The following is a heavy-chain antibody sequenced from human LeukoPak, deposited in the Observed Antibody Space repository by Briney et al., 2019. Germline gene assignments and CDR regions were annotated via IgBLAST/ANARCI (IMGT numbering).Heavy chain of an antibody. J-gene: IGHJ6*02. CDR2: IYYSGST. CDR3: ARELIDYYGMDV. CDR1: GGSISSYY. V-gene: IGHV4-59*01. Sequence: SEALSLTCTVSGGSISSYYWSWIRQPPGKGLEWIGCIYYSGSTNYNPSLKSRVTISVDTSKNQFSLKLSSVTAADTAVYYCARELIDYYGMDVWGQGTTVTVSS.